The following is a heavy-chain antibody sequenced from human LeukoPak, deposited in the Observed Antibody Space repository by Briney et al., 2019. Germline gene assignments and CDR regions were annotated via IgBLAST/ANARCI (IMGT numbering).Heavy chain of an antibody. CDR3: AKDRGVGAALPPGYYGMDV. CDR1: GFTFSSYA. Sequence: GSLRLSCAASGFTFSSYAMSWVRQAPGKGLEWVSAISGSGGSTYYADSVKGRFTISRDNSKNTLYLQMNSLRAEDTAVYYCAKDRGVGAALPPGYYGMDVWGQGTTVTVSS. V-gene: IGHV3-23*01. D-gene: IGHD1-26*01. CDR2: ISGSGGST. J-gene: IGHJ6*02.